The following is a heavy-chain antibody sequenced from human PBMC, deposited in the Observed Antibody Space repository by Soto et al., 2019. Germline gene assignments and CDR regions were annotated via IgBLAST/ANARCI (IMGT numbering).Heavy chain of an antibody. Sequence: HPGGSLRLSCAASGFTFSSYDMHWVRQATGKGLEWVSAIGTAGDTYYPGSVKGRFTISRENAKNSLYLQMNSLRAGDTAVYYCARGVYRYYDMLTGYLKGYYAGRDGWGQGTMVTVSS. D-gene: IGHD3-9*01. V-gene: IGHV3-13*01. CDR1: GFTFSSYD. CDR3: ARGVYRYYDMLTGYLKGYYAGRDG. CDR2: IGTAGDT. J-gene: IGHJ6*02.